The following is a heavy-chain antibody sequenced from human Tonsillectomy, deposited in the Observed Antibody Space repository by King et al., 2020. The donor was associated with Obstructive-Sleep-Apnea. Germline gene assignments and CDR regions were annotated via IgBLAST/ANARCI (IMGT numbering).Heavy chain of an antibody. CDR2: IFYNGAT. J-gene: IGHJ4*02. D-gene: IGHD2-21*02. CDR1: GVSVSSGDYY. CDR3: ARLVAATADYYYDC. Sequence: VQLVESGPGLVKTSQTVSLTCSVSGVSVSSGDYYWSWICQPPGKGLEWIGNIFYNGATSYNPSLKTRVPIAIDTFKNQFSLTVNSVSGPDTAVYYCARLVAATADYYYDCWGQGTLVTVSS. V-gene: IGHV4-30-4*01.